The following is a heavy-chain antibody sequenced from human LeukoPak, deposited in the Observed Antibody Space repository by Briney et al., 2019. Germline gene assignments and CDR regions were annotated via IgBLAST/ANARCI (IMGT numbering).Heavy chain of an antibody. CDR2: ISSSSNYI. CDR1: GFTFSSYS. Sequence: GGSLRLSCAASGFTFSSYSMNWVRQAPGKGLEWVSSISSSSNYIYYADSVKGRVTISRDNAKNSLYLQMNSLRAEDTAVYYCAKPKGYCSGGSCFDAFDIWGQGTMVTVSS. J-gene: IGHJ3*02. CDR3: AKPKGYCSGGSCFDAFDI. D-gene: IGHD2-15*01. V-gene: IGHV3-21*01.